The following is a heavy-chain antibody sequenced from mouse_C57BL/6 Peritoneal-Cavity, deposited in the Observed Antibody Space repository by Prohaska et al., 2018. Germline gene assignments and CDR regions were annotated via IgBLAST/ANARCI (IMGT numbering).Heavy chain of an antibody. V-gene: IGHV5-17*01. J-gene: IGHJ3*01. CDR3: ARDPAWFAY. CDR1: VFTFSDYG. Sequence: VQLVESGGGLVKPGGSLKLSCAASVFTFSDYGMHWFRQAPEKGLEWVAYISSGSSTIYYADTVKGRFTISRDNAKNTLFLQMTSLRSEDTAMYYCARDPAWFAYWGQGTLVTVSA. CDR2: ISSGSSTI.